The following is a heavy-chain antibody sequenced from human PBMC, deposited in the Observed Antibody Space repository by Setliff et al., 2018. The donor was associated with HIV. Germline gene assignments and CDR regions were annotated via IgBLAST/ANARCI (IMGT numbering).Heavy chain of an antibody. CDR3: AKTIAALDY. D-gene: IGHD6-13*01. CDR1: GFTFSSYG. CDR2: IRYDGNNK. J-gene: IGHJ4*02. Sequence: GGSLRLSCAASGFTFSSYGMHWVRQAPGKGLEWVAFIRYDGNNKYYADSVKGRFTISRDNSRDTLYLQMNSLRVEDTAVYFCAKTIAALDYWGQGTLVTVSS. V-gene: IGHV3-30*02.